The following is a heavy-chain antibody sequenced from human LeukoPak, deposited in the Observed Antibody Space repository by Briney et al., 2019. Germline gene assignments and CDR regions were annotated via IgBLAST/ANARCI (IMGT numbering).Heavy chain of an antibody. CDR3: ARDQGSMIVVRTTNCYFDL. V-gene: IGHV3-7*01. J-gene: IGHJ2*01. CDR1: ALTFSNYW. CDR2: INQDGSEI. Sequence: AGGSLRLSCAASALTFSNYWMSWVRQAPGKGLEWVANINQDGSEIYYVDSVKGRFTISRDNAKNSLYLQINSVRADDTAVYYCARDQGSMIVVRTTNCYFDLWGRGTLVTVSS. D-gene: IGHD3-22*01.